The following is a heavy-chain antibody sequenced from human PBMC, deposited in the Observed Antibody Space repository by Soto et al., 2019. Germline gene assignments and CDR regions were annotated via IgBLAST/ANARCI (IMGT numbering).Heavy chain of an antibody. CDR3: ARAPRDRDAFSL. CDR1: GGNFNNYA. Sequence: QVQLVQSGAEVKKPGSSVKVSCKASGGNFNNYAISWVRQAPAQGLQWMGGIIPIIDTAHYAQKLQGRVTISADRGRTTAYMELTGLTSDYSATYFCARAPRDRDAFSLWGQGTVVTVSS. CDR2: IIPIIDTA. V-gene: IGHV1-69*06. D-gene: IGHD2-21*01. J-gene: IGHJ3*01.